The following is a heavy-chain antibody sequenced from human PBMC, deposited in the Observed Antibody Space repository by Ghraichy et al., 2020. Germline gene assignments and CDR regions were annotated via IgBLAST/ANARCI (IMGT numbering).Heavy chain of an antibody. CDR2: IKQDGGEK. CDR3: AREKLPGGAAAGTGY. Sequence: LSLTCEASGFTFSSYWMNWVRQAPGKGLEWVANIKQDGGEKHYVDSVNGRFTISRDNAKNSLYLQMNSLRVEDTAVYYCAREKLPGGAAAGTGYWGQGTLVTVSS. V-gene: IGHV3-7*01. D-gene: IGHD6-13*01. J-gene: IGHJ4*02. CDR1: GFTFSSYW.